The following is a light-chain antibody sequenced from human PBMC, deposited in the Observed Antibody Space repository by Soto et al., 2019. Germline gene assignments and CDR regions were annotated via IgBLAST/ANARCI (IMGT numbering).Light chain of an antibody. CDR1: QSLNRD. J-gene: IGKJ1*01. V-gene: IGKV3-15*01. CDR3: QQYNNWPGT. Sequence: EIVMTQSPATLSVSPGERATLSCRASQSLNRDLAWYQQKPGQSPRLLIFGASIRATGIPARFSGSGSGTEFTLTIGSLQSEDCALYYCQQYNNWPGTFGQGTKVEI. CDR2: GAS.